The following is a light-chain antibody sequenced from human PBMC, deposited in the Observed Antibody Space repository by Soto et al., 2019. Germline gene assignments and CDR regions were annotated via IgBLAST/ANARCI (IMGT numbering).Light chain of an antibody. CDR1: SSDVGAYIY. CDR3: ISYAGNHNLV. Sequence: QSALTQPPSASGSPGQSVTISCTGTSSDVGAYIYVSWYQQHPGTAPKLIIYEVNKRPSGVPDRFSGSRSGNTASLTVSGLQPEDAADYYCISYAGNHNLVFGGGTK. V-gene: IGLV2-8*01. J-gene: IGLJ2*01. CDR2: EVN.